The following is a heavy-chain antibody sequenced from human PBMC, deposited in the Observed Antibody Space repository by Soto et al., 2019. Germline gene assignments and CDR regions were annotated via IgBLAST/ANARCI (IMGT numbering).Heavy chain of an antibody. Sequence: GGSLRLSCAASGFTFSSYVMNWVRQAPGKGLQWVSAIRGSGTNLLYADSVKGRFTLSRDNSRNIVYLQMDSLRAEDTAVYYCARGGTTGVATIIYYGMDVWGQGTTVTVSS. D-gene: IGHD5-12*01. CDR3: ARGGTTGVATIIYYGMDV. J-gene: IGHJ6*02. V-gene: IGHV3-23*01. CDR2: IRGSGTNL. CDR1: GFTFSSYV.